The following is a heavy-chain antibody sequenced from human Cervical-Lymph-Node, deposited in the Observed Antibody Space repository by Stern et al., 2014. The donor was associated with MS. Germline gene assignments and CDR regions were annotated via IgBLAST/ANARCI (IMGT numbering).Heavy chain of an antibody. D-gene: IGHD1-26*01. Sequence: VQLEESGGRLVKPGGSLTLSCAASGFTFSDAWMSWVRQAPGKGLEWVGRIKREVDGGTTFYIAPVKDRFTISRDDSKNMMYLEMNSLKTEDSGVYYCVTSFVGANAFDVWGQGTKVAVSS. CDR2: IKREVDGGTT. V-gene: IGHV3-15*01. CDR1: GFTFSDAW. J-gene: IGHJ3*01. CDR3: VTSFVGANAFDV.